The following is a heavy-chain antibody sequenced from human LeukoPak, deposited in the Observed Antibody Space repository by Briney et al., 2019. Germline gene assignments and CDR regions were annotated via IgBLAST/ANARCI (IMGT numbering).Heavy chain of an antibody. CDR1: GYTFTSYG. J-gene: IGHJ4*02. CDR2: ISAYNGNT. Sequence: ASVKVSCKASGYTFTSYGISWVRQAPGQGLEWMRWISAYNGNTNYAQKLQGRVTMTTDTSTSTAYMDLRSLRSDDTAVYYCARVGGVYYDSSGYLLYWGQGTLVTVSS. CDR3: ARVGGVYYDSSGYLLY. V-gene: IGHV1-18*01. D-gene: IGHD3-22*01.